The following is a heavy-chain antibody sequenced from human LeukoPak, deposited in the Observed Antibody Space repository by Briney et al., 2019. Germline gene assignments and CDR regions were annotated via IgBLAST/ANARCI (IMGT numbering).Heavy chain of an antibody. D-gene: IGHD2-21*01. Sequence: HTGGSLRLSCRTSGFTFSASGMHWVRQSPGKGLEWVATIWHDESHKDYGDSVNGRMTISRDDSKRTVYLEMDSLRPEDTAIYYCARDRCGGDCAYGGGFDYWGQGTLVTVSS. CDR3: ARDRCGGDCAYGGGFDY. J-gene: IGHJ4*01. V-gene: IGHV3-33*01. CDR1: GFTFSASG. CDR2: IWHDESHK.